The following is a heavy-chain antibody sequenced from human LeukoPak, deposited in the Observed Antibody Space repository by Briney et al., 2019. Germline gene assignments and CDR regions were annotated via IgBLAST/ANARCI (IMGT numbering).Heavy chain of an antibody. J-gene: IGHJ5*02. Sequence: SETLSLTCAVYGGSFSGYYWSWIRQPPGKGLEWIGEINHSGSTNYNPSLKSRVTISVDTSKNQFSLKLSSVTAADTAVYYCARAGRITMVRGVNNPNQKSNWFDPWGQGTLVTVSS. D-gene: IGHD3-10*01. CDR2: INHSGST. CDR1: GGSFSGYY. V-gene: IGHV4-34*01. CDR3: ARAGRITMVRGVNNPNQKSNWFDP.